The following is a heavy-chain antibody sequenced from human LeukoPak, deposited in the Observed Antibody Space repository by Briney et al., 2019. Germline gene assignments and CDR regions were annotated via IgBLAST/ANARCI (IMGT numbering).Heavy chain of an antibody. V-gene: IGHV3-53*01. J-gene: IGHJ4*02. CDR1: GFTVSSNS. CDR3: ARRGGAYSHPYDC. CDR2: IYSDNT. D-gene: IGHD4/OR15-4a*01. Sequence: GGSLRLSCTVSGFTVSSNSMSWVRQAPGKGLEWVSFIYSDNTHYSDSVKGRFTISRDNSKNTLDLQMNSLRAEDTAVYYCARRGGAYSHPYDCWGQGTLVTDCS.